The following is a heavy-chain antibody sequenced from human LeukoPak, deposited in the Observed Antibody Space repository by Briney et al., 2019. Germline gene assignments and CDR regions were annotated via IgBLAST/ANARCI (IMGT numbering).Heavy chain of an antibody. V-gene: IGHV3-23*01. CDR2: ISGSGGST. D-gene: IGHD3-22*01. J-gene: IGHJ5*02. CDR3: AKADSSGYYGWFDP. CDR1: GFTFSNYW. Sequence: GGSLRLSCAASGFTFSNYWMTWVRQAPGKGLEWVSAISGSGGSTYYADSVKGRFTISRDNSKNTLYLQMNSLRAEDTAVYYCAKADSSGYYGWFDPWGQGTLVTVSS.